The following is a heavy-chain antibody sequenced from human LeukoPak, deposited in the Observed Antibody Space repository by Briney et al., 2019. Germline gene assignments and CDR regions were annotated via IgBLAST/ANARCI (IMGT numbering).Heavy chain of an antibody. CDR2: IYYSGST. D-gene: IGHD5-12*01. J-gene: IGHJ3*02. Sequence: PSETLSLTCTVTGDSISNYYWSWIRQPPGKGLEWIGYIYYSGSTNYNPSLKSRVTISVDTSKNQFSLKLNSVTTADTAVYYCARDTAGYSGYADIWGQGTMVTVSS. CDR3: ARDTAGYSGYADI. V-gene: IGHV4-59*01. CDR1: GDSISNYY.